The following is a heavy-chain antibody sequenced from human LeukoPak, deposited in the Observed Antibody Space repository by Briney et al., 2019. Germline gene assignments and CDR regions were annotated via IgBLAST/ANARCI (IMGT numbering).Heavy chain of an antibody. CDR1: GFTFSDYY. J-gene: IGHJ1*01. D-gene: IGHD6-6*01. CDR3: ASPGEAAPGSVQH. CDR2: ISSSGSTI. V-gene: IGHV3-11*01. Sequence: GGSLRLSCAASGFTFSDYYMSWIRQAPGKGLEWVSYISSSGSTIYYADSVKGRFTISRDNAKDSLYLQMNSLRAEDTAVYYCASPGEAAPGSVQHWGQGTLVTVSS.